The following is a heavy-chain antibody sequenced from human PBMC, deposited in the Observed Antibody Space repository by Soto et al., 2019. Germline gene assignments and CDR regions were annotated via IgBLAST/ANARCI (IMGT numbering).Heavy chain of an antibody. CDR3: ALAQGGSLIESVAGDY. J-gene: IGHJ4*02. CDR1: GYSFTSYW. Sequence: LGESLKISCKGSGYSFTSYWIGWVRQMPGKGLEWMGIIYPGDSDTRYSPSFQGQVTISADKSISTAYLQWSSLKASDTAMYYCALAQGGSLIESVAGDYWGQGTLVTVSS. V-gene: IGHV5-51*01. D-gene: IGHD6-19*01. CDR2: IYPGDSDT.